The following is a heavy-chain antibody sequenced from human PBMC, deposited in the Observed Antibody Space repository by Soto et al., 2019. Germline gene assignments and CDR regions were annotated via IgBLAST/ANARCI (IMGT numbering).Heavy chain of an antibody. D-gene: IGHD6-6*01. Sequence: QVQLVQSGAEVKKPGASVKVSCKASGYTFTSYDINWVRQATGQGLEWMGWMNPNSGNTGYAQKFQGRVTMTRNTTISTAYMELGSLRSEDTAVDYCARNQGEALAARPYGYYYGMDVWGQGTTVTVSS. CDR2: MNPNSGNT. CDR1: GYTFTSYD. V-gene: IGHV1-8*01. CDR3: ARNQGEALAARPYGYYYGMDV. J-gene: IGHJ6*02.